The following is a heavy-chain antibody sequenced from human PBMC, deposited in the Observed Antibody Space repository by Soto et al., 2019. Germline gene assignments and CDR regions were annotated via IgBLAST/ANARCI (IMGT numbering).Heavy chain of an antibody. J-gene: IGHJ4*02. CDR1: GFTFSSYA. D-gene: IGHD3-10*01. CDR3: AKDPNRFYGSGGYYPSYYFDY. CDR2: ISGSGGST. V-gene: IGHV3-23*01. Sequence: PGGSLRLSCAAPGFTFSSYAMSWVRQAPGKGLEWVSAISGSGGSTYYADSVKGRFTISRDNSKNTLYLQMNSLRAEDTAVYYCAKDPNRFYGSGGYYPSYYFDYWGQGTLVTVSS.